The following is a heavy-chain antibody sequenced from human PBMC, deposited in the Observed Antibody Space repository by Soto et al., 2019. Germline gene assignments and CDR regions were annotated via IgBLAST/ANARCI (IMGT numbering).Heavy chain of an antibody. V-gene: IGHV5-51*01. Sequence: VQLVQSGAEVKKPGESLKISCKGAGYSFSTYWIAWVRQMPGKGLEWMGITYPADSDTRYSPSFQGQVTISADKSIATAYLEWSSLKASDTAMYYCVRQGPGDFWGQGTLVTVSS. CDR2: TYPADSDT. D-gene: IGHD2-2*01. CDR1: GYSFSTYW. J-gene: IGHJ4*02. CDR3: VRQGPGDF.